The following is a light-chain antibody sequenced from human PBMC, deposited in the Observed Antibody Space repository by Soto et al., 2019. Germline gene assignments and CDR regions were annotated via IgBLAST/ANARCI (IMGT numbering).Light chain of an antibody. CDR3: QQYGRSLFT. J-gene: IGKJ2*01. CDR2: GAS. Sequence: ETVLTQSPGTLSLSPGETGTLSCRASQSVTSSYLAWYQQKPDQAPRLLIYGASNRATGIPDRFSGSGSGTDFTLTISRLEPEDLAVYYCQQYGRSLFTFGQGTKLEIK. V-gene: IGKV3-20*01. CDR1: QSVTSSY.